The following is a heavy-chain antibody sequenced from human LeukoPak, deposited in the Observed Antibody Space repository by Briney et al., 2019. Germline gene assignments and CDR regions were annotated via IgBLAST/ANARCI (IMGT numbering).Heavy chain of an antibody. D-gene: IGHD6-19*01. J-gene: IGHJ3*02. Sequence: HGESLKISCKGSGYSLTSYWIGWVRQMPGKVLEWMGIIYPGDSDTRYSPSFQGQVTISADKSISTAYLQWSSLKASDTAMYYCARPVGSGWYTDAFDIWGQGTMVTVSS. CDR2: IYPGDSDT. CDR1: GYSLTSYW. V-gene: IGHV5-51*01. CDR3: ARPVGSGWYTDAFDI.